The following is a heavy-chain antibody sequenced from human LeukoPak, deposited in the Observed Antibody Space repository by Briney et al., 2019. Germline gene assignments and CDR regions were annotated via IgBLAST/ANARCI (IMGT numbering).Heavy chain of an antibody. J-gene: IGHJ6*03. CDR2: IYTSRSS. V-gene: IGHV4-4*07. CDR1: GGSINSYY. CDR3: ARAAYGDYRYYYFYLDV. D-gene: IGHD4-17*01. Sequence: PSETLSLTCTVSGGSINSYYWRWIRQTARKGLEWIGRIYTSRSSNYNPSLKSRVTMSVDTSKNQFSLRLTSVTAADTAVYYCARAAYGDYRYYYFYLDVWGKGTTVTVSS.